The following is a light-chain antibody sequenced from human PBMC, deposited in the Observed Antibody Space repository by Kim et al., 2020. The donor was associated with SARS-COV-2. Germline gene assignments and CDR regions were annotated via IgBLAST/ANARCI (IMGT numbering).Light chain of an antibody. Sequence: SYELTQPPSVSVAPGKTARITCGGNNIGSKSVHWYQQKPGQAPVLVIYYDSDRPSGIPERFSGSNSGNTATLTISRVEAGDEADYYCQVWDSSSGHRVFGGVTELPFL. CDR1: NIGSKS. J-gene: IGLJ3*02. CDR3: QVWDSSSGHRV. CDR2: YDS. V-gene: IGLV3-21*04.